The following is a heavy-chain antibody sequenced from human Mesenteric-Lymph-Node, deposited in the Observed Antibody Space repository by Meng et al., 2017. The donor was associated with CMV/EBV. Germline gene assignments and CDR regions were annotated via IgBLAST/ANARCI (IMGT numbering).Heavy chain of an antibody. J-gene: IGHJ3*02. CDR2: ISSSSATT. V-gene: IGHV3-48*04. CDR3: ARRDFWSGSYSADAFDI. CDR1: GFTFSSYW. D-gene: IGHD3-3*01. Sequence: GESLKISCAASGFTFSSYWMHWVRQAPGKGLEWVSSISSSSATTFYADSVKGRFTISRDNAKNSLYLQMNSLRVKDTAVYFCARRDFWSGSYSADAFDIWGQGTVVTVSS.